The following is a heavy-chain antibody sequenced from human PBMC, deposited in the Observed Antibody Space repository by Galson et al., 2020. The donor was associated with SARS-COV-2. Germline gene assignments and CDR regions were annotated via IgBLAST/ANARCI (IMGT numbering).Heavy chain of an antibody. D-gene: IGHD3-10*01. CDR2: INSDGSST. CDR3: AKSLRGWLLWFGELSNWFDP. J-gene: IGHJ5*02. V-gene: IGHV3-74*01. Sequence: GESLKISCAASGFTFSSYWMHWVRQAPGKGLVWVSRINSDGSSTSYADSVKGRFTISRDNAKNTLYLQMNSLRAEDTAVYYCAKSLRGWLLWFGELSNWFDPWGQGTLVTVSS. CDR1: GFTFSSYW.